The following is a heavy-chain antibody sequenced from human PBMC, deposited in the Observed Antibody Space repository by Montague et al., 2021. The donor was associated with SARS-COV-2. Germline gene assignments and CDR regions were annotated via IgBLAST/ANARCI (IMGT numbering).Heavy chain of an antibody. D-gene: IGHD1-26*01. CDR1: GFTFSSYA. CDR3: AKDQVYSGSYFAD. Sequence: SLRLSCAASGFTFSSYAMSWVRQAPGKGLEWVSAITGSGGGTYYAGSVKGRFTISKDNSKNMLYLQMNSLRAEDTAVCYCAKDQVYSGSYFADWGQGTLVTVSS. J-gene: IGHJ4*02. V-gene: IGHV3-23*01. CDR2: ITGSGGGT.